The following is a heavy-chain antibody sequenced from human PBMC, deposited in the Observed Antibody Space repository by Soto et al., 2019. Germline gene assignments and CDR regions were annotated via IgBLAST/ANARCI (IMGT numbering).Heavy chain of an antibody. J-gene: IGHJ4*02. V-gene: IGHV4-34*01. Sequence: SETLSLTCAVYGGAFIGYYCSFIRHPPFKWLEWIGEINHSGSTNYNPSLKSRVTISVDTSKNQFSLKLSSVTAADTAVYYCARSLEDYDILTGYQYYFDYWGQGTLVTVSS. CDR1: GGAFIGYY. CDR2: INHSGST. CDR3: ARSLEDYDILTGYQYYFDY. D-gene: IGHD3-9*01.